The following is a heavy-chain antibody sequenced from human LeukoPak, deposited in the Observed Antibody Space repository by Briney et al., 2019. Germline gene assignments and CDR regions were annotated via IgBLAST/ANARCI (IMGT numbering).Heavy chain of an antibody. V-gene: IGHV3-23*01. Sequence: PGGSLRLSCAASGFTFSSYAMSWVRQAPGKGLEWVSATSGSGGSTYYADSVKGRFTISRDNSKNTLYLQMNSLRAEDTAVYYCANPYSSSWSFYYYGMDVWGQGTTVTVSS. CDR3: ANPYSSSWSFYYYGMDV. CDR2: TSGSGGST. J-gene: IGHJ6*02. CDR1: GFTFSSYA. D-gene: IGHD6-13*01.